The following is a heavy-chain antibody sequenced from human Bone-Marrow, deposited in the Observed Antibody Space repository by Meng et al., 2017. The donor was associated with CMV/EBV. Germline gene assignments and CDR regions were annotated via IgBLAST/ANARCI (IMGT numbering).Heavy chain of an antibody. J-gene: IGHJ6*02. Sequence: GGSLRPSCAASGFTFSSYWMHWVRQAPGKGLVWVSRINSDGSSTSYADSVKGRFTISRDNAKNTLYLQMNSLRAEDTAVYYCARENDQRPSYDFWSGYYKVHYYGMDVWGQGTTVTVSS. D-gene: IGHD3-3*01. CDR1: GFTFSSYW. CDR3: ARENDQRPSYDFWSGYYKVHYYGMDV. CDR2: INSDGSST. V-gene: IGHV3-74*01.